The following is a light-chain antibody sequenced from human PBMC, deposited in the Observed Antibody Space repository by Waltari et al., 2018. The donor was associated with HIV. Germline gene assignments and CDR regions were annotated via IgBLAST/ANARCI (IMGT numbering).Light chain of an antibody. J-gene: IGLJ3*02. CDR2: EVS. Sequence: QSALTQPASVSGSPGQSITISCTGTSSDVGGYNYVSWYQQHPGKAPKLMSYEVSNRPSGVSNRFSGSKSGNTASLTISGLQAEDEADYYCSSYTSSSTRVFGGGTNLTVL. CDR1: SSDVGGYNY. V-gene: IGLV2-14*01. CDR3: SSYTSSSTRV.